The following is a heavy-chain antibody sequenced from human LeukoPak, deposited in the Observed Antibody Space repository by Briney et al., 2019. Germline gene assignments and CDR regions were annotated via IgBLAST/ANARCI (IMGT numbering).Heavy chain of an antibody. CDR1: GGSISSGGYP. V-gene: IGHV4-30-2*01. CDR2: IYHSGST. J-gene: IGHJ4*02. CDR3: ARAYCSSTSCSGFDY. D-gene: IGHD2-2*01. Sequence: SQTLSLTCAVSGGSISSGGYPWSWIRQPPGKGLEWIGNIYHSGSTYYNPSLKSRVTISVDRSKNQFSLKLSSVTAADTAVYYCARAYCSSTSCSGFDYWGQGTLVTVSS.